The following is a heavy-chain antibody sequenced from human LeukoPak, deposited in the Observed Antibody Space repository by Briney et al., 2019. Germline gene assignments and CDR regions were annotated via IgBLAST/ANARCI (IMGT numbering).Heavy chain of an antibody. Sequence: ASVKVSCTASGYTFTSYGFSWVRQAPGQGLEWMGWTSAYNGDTNYAQKLQGRVTMTTDTSTSTAYMELWSLRSDDTAVYYCARVGCSSASCPTFYDYYYMDVWGKGTTVTVSS. J-gene: IGHJ6*03. CDR3: ARVGCSSASCPTFYDYYYMDV. CDR2: TSAYNGDT. CDR1: GYTFTSYG. D-gene: IGHD2-2*01. V-gene: IGHV1-18*01.